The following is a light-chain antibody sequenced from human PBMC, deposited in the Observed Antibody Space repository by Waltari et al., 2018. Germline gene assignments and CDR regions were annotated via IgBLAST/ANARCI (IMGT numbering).Light chain of an antibody. CDR1: TGAVPSVHY. CDR3: LLSYSGALVV. J-gene: IGLJ2*01. Sequence: QAVVTQAPSLTVSPGGTVTRTCGSRTGAVPSVHYPYWFQQKPGQAPRTLIYDTSNKHSWTPARFSGSLLGGKAALTLSGAQPEDEAEYYCLLSYSGALVVFGGGTKLTVL. V-gene: IGLV7-46*01. CDR2: DTS.